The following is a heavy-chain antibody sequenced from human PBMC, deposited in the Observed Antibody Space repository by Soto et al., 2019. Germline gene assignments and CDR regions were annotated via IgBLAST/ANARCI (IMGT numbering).Heavy chain of an antibody. CDR1: GGSITSDDYY. D-gene: IGHD2-21*02. V-gene: IGHV4-30-4*01. CDR2: TFYSGST. J-gene: IGHJ4*02. CDR3: ASANCGGDCSYRHDRYYFES. Sequence: QVQLQESGPGLVKPSQSLSLTCTVSGGSITSDDYYWSWIRQPPGSGLVGIGYTFYSGSTHYNPSLKSRFIISLDTSKKLVSLKLSSVTAADTAVYYCASANCGGDCSYRHDRYYFESWGQGTLVTVSS.